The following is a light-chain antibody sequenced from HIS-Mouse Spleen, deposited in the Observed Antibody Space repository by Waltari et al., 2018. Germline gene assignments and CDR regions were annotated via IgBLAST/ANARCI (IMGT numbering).Light chain of an antibody. CDR2: EDS. CDR1: ALPKKY. CDR3: QAWDSSTVV. J-gene: IGLJ2*01. Sequence: SYELTQPPSVSVSPGQTARITCSGDALPKKYAYWYQQKSGQAPVRVIYEDSKRPSGIPERFSGSNSGNTATLTISGTQAMDEADYYCQAWDSSTVVFGGGTKLTVL. V-gene: IGLV3-1*01.